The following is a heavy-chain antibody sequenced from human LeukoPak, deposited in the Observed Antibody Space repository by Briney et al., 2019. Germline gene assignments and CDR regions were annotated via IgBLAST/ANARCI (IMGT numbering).Heavy chain of an antibody. J-gene: IGHJ6*02. V-gene: IGHV4-39*01. CDR3: ASSWTAAEVSYYYGMDV. CDR2: IYDTGST. Sequence: SETLSLTCSVSGGSISGSGYYWAWIRQPPGKGLEWVGSIYDTGSTHYNSSLKSRVTMSVDTSKNQFSLKLRSVTAADTAVYYCASSWTAAEVSYYYGMDVWGQGTTVTLSS. D-gene: IGHD6-13*01. CDR1: GGSISGSGYY.